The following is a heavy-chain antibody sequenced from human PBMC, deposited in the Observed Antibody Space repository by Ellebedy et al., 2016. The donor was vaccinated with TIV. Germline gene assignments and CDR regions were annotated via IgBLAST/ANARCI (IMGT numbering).Heavy chain of an antibody. CDR2: ISSNGGST. V-gene: IGHV3-64D*06. Sequence: GGSLRLSXSASGFTFSSYAMHWVRQAPGKGLEYVSAISSNGGSTYYADSVKGRFTISRDNSKNTLYLQMSSLRAEDTAVYYCVKDWEAGSSYFDYWGQGTLVTVSS. D-gene: IGHD2-15*01. CDR1: GFTFSSYA. CDR3: VKDWEAGSSYFDY. J-gene: IGHJ4*02.